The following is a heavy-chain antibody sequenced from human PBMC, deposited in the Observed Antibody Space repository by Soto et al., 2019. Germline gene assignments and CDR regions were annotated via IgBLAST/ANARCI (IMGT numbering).Heavy chain of an antibody. V-gene: IGHV4-59*01. J-gene: IGHJ5*02. CDR2: IYYSGST. CDR1: GGSISSYY. D-gene: IGHD6-13*01. CDR3: ARVYSSSWYGVEGDNWFDP. Sequence: SETLSLTCTVSGGSISSYYWSWNRQPPGKGLEWIGYIYYSGSTNYNPFLKSRVTISVDTSKNQFSLKLSSVTAADTAVYYCARVYSSSWYGVEGDNWFDPWGQGTLVT.